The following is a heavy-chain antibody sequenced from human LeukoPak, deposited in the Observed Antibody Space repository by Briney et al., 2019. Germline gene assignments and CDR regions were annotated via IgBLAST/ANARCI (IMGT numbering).Heavy chain of an antibody. V-gene: IGHV3-7*01. Sequence: GGSLRLSCAVSGITFSDYWMTWVRQAPGNGLEWVANINQNGGENYYVDSVKGRFTISRDNTKNSVYLQTNSLRAEDTAVYYCATGRSCTTCYLPDYWGQGTLVTVSS. D-gene: IGHD2-2*01. J-gene: IGHJ4*02. CDR1: GITFSDYW. CDR2: INQNGGEN. CDR3: ATGRSCTTCYLPDY.